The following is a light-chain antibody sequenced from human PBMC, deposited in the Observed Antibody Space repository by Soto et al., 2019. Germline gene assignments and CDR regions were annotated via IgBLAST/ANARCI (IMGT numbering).Light chain of an antibody. CDR1: QSVSSY. V-gene: IGKV3-11*01. Sequence: IVLTQSPATLSLSPGERATLSCRASQSVSSYLAWYQQKPGQAPRLLIYDASNRATGIPARFSGSGSGTDFTLPIGSLGPEDFAVYYCQQRSNWPLTFAGGTKVEIK. CDR3: QQRSNWPLT. CDR2: DAS. J-gene: IGKJ4*01.